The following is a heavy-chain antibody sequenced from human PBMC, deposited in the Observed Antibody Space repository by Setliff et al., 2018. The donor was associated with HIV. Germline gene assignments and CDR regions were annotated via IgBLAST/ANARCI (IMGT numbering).Heavy chain of an antibody. J-gene: IGHJ3*02. CDR3: AHKFALGVGAFYI. V-gene: IGHV2-5*02. Sequence: WIRQPPGKGLEWLALIFWDDDKRYSPSLKSRLTITKDTSKNHVVLTMTNMDPVDTATYYCAHKFALGVGAFYIWGQGTVFTVSS. D-gene: IGHD2-15*01. CDR2: IFWDDDK.